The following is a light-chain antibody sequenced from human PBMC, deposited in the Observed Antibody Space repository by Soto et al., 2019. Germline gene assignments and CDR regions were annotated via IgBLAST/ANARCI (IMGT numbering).Light chain of an antibody. CDR2: GNS. J-gene: IGLJ2*01. Sequence: QSVLTQPPSVSGAPGQRVTISCTGSSSNIGAGYDVHWYQQLPGTAPKLLIYGNSNRPSGVPDRFSGSKSGTTASLAITGLQAEEEADDYCQSYDSSRSGKVFGGGTKLTVL. CDR1: SSNIGAGYD. V-gene: IGLV1-40*01. CDR3: QSYDSSRSGKV.